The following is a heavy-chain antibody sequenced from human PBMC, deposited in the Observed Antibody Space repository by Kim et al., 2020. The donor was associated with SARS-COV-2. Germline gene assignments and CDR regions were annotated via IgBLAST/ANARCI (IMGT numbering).Heavy chain of an antibody. CDR3: ARLYYYDSSGYPYYYYYYGMDV. CDR1: GGSISSYY. CDR2: IYYSGST. V-gene: IGHV4-59*13. Sequence: SETLSLTCTVSGGSISSYYWSWIRQPPGKGLEWIGYIYYSGSTNYNPSLKSRVTISVDTSKNQFSLKLSSVTAADTAVYYCARLYYYDSSGYPYYYYYYGMDVWGQGTTVTVSS. D-gene: IGHD3-22*01. J-gene: IGHJ6*02.